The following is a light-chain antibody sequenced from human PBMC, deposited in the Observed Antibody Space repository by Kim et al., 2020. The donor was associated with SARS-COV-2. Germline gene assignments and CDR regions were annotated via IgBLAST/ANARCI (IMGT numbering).Light chain of an antibody. Sequence: GPSITISCTGTSSDVGGCNYVSWYQHHPGKAPKIMIYDVNNRPSGVSNRFSGSKSGNTASLTISGLQDEDEADYYCSSYTSSSTLIFGGGTQLTVL. CDR1: SSDVGGCNY. J-gene: IGLJ2*01. V-gene: IGLV2-14*03. CDR2: DVN. CDR3: SSYTSSSTLI.